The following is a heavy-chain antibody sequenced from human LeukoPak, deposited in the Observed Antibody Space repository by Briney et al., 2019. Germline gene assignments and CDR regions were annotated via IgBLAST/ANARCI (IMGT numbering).Heavy chain of an antibody. V-gene: IGHV1-8*01. J-gene: IGHJ4*02. D-gene: IGHD3-22*01. CDR2: MNPNSGNT. CDR3: ARVLETYYDSSGFTYYFDY. CDR1: GCTFTSYD. Sequence: ASVKVSCKASGCTFTSYDINWVRQATGQGLEWMGWMNPNSGNTGYAQKFQGRVTMTRNTSISTAYMELSSLRSEDTAVYYCARVLETYYDSSGFTYYFDYWGQGTLVTVSS.